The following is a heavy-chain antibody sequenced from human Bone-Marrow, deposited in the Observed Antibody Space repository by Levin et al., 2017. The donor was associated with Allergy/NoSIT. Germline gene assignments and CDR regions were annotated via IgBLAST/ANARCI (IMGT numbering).Heavy chain of an antibody. CDR3: ARDLFYESSGYYDFGY. J-gene: IGHJ4*02. Sequence: GGSLRLSCAGSGFPFGSYSLSWVRQAPGKGLEWVSSISSSSKSIHYAESVQGRFTISRDNAGISLYLQMNSLRAEDTAVYFCARDLFYESSGYYDFGYWGQGTLVTVSS. CDR1: GFPFGSYS. CDR2: ISSSSKSI. D-gene: IGHD3-22*01. V-gene: IGHV3-21*01.